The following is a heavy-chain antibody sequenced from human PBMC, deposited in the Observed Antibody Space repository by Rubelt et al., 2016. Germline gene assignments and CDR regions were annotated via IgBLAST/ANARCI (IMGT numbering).Heavy chain of an antibody. J-gene: IGHJ5*02. CDR2: ISGSGGST. V-gene: IGHV3-23*01. CDR3: AKDFDDSSVGWFDP. Sequence: EWVSSISGSGGSTNYADSVKGRFTISRDNSKNTLYLQMNSLRAEDTAVYYCAKDFDDSSVGWFDPWGQGTLVTVSS. D-gene: IGHD3-22*01.